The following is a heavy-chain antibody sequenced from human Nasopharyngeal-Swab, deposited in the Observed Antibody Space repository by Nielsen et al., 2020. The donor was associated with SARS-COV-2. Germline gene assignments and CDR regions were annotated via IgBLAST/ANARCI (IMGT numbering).Heavy chain of an antibody. CDR2: ISGSGGST. D-gene: IGHD6-19*01. Sequence: GGSLRLPCAASGFTFSSYATRGVPPAPGQGLEWVSAISGSGGSTYYADSVKGRFTISRDNSKNTLYLQMNSLRAEDTAVYYCAKVGKEQWLGLLDYYMDVWGKGTTVTVSS. CDR1: GFTFSSYA. V-gene: IGHV3-23*01. J-gene: IGHJ6*03. CDR3: AKVGKEQWLGLLDYYMDV.